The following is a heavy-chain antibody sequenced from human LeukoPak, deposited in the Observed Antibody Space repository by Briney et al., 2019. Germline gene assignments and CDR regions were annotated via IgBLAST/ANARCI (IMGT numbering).Heavy chain of an antibody. CDR1: GFTFRNYD. CDR2: ITRSGSTV. CDR3: ARRFLGPMDV. Sequence: PGGSLRLSCAASGFTFRNYDMNWVRQAPGKGLEWVSYITRSGSTVYYADSVKGRFTISRDNSKNSLYLQMNSLRDEDTAVYYCARRFLGPMDVWGQGTTVTVSS. J-gene: IGHJ6*02. V-gene: IGHV3-48*03. D-gene: IGHD3-3*01.